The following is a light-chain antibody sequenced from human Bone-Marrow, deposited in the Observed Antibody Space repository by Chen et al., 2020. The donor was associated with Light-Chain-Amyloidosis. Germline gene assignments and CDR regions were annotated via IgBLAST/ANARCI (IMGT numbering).Light chain of an antibody. J-gene: IGLJ3*02. CDR2: EDD. CDR1: SRSIATNY. Sequence: NFMLTQPHSVSESPGKTVIISCTRSSRSIATNYVQWYQQRPGSSPTTVIYEDDQRPSGVPDRFSGSIDRSSNSASLIISGLKTEDEADYYCQSYQGSSQGVFGGGTKLTVL. V-gene: IGLV6-57*01. CDR3: QSYQGSSQGV.